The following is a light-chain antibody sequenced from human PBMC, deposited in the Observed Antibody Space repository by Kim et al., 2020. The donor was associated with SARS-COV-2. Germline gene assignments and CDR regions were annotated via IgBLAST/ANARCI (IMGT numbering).Light chain of an antibody. V-gene: IGLV2-14*03. CDR3: SSYTSSSTWV. J-gene: IGLJ3*02. CDR1: RSDVGGYNY. Sequence: GQSTTISCTGTRSDVGGYNYDSWYQQHPGKAPKLMIYDVSNRPSGVSNRFSGSKSGNTASLTISGLQAEDEADYYCSSYTSSSTWVFGGGTQLTVL. CDR2: DVS.